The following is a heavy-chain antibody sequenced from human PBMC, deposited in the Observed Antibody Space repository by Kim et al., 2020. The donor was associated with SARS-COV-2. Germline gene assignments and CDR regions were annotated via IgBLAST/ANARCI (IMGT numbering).Heavy chain of an antibody. Sequence: SETLSLTCAVYGGSFSGYYWSWIRQPPGKGLEWIGEINHSGSTNYNPSLKSRVTISVDTSKNQFSLKLSSVTAADTAVYYCARGGWNLKHIVVVTAPTRGYFDLWGRGTLVTVSS. CDR2: INHSGST. V-gene: IGHV4-34*01. D-gene: IGHD2-21*02. CDR3: ARGGWNLKHIVVVTAPTRGYFDL. CDR1: GGSFSGYY. J-gene: IGHJ2*01.